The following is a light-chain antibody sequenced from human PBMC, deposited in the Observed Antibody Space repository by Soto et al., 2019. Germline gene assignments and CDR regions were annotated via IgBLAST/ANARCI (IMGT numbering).Light chain of an antibody. CDR2: VAS. J-gene: IGKJ1*01. V-gene: IGKV1-5*03. CDR3: QQYKLYPWT. Sequence: EIQMTQSPSTLSASVGDRVTITCRASQSIGSSLAWYQQKPGKAPNLLIYVASNLESGVPSRFSGSGSGTEFTLTISSLQPDDFATYYCQQYKLYPWTFGQGTKVEIQ. CDR1: QSIGSS.